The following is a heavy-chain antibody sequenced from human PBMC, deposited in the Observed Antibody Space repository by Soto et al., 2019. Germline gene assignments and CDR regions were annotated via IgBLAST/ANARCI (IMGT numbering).Heavy chain of an antibody. J-gene: IGHJ6*02. CDR1: GYTFTSYA. CDR2: INAGNGNT. D-gene: IGHD4-4*01. Sequence: QVQLVQSGAEVKKPGASVKVSCKASGYTFTSYAMHWVRQAPGQRLEWMGWINAGNGNTKYSQKFQGRVTITRDTSARPAYMELSSLRSEDTAVYYSASSYSNYALIDYYYYGMDVWGQGTTVTVSS. CDR3: ASSYSNYALIDYYYYGMDV. V-gene: IGHV1-3*01.